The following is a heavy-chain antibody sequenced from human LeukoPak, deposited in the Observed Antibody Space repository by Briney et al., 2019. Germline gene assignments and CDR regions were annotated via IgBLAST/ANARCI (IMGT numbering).Heavy chain of an antibody. D-gene: IGHD4-17*01. V-gene: IGHV1-18*01. CDR2: ISAYNGNT. Sequence: ASVKVSCKASGYTFTSYGISWVRQAPGQGLEWMGWISAYNGNTNYAQKLQGRVTMTTDTSTSTAYMELRSLRSDDTAVYYCARAGMTTVTTSYFQHWGQGTLVTVSS. CDR1: GYTFTSYG. CDR3: ARAGMTTVTTSYFQH. J-gene: IGHJ1*01.